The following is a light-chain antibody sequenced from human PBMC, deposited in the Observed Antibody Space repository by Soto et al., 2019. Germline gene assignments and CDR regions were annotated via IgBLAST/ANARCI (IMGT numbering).Light chain of an antibody. J-gene: IGKJ1*01. CDR1: QTVRNNY. CDR2: DAS. CDR3: QHRANLWV. V-gene: IGKV3-11*01. Sequence: EFVLTQSPGTLSLSPGERATLSCRASQTVRNNYLAWYQQKPGQAPRLLIYDASNRATGIPARFSGSGSGTDFTLTISSLEPEDFAVYYCQHRANLWVFGQGTKV.